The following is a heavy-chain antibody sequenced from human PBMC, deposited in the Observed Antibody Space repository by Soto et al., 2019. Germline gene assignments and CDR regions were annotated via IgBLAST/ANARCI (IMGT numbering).Heavy chain of an antibody. Sequence: PGESLKISCKGSGYRFTNYWIGWVRQMPGKGLEWMGIIYPGDSDTRYSPSFQGQVTISADKSINTAYLQWSSLKASDTAMYYCARTAAAGKYYYAMGVWGKGTTVTVSS. V-gene: IGHV5-51*01. CDR1: GYRFTNYW. CDR2: IYPGDSDT. CDR3: ARTAAAGKYYYAMGV. J-gene: IGHJ6*04. D-gene: IGHD6-13*01.